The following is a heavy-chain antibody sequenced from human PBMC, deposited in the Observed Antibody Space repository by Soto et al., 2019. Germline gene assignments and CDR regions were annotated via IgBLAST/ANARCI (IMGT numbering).Heavy chain of an antibody. Sequence: PGGSLRLSCAASGFTFSSYSMNWVRQAPGKGLEWVSSISSSSSYIYYADSVKGRFTISRDNAKNSLYLQMNSLRAEDTAVYYCAREAYDFWSGCYTGFHYYYGMDVWGQGTTVTVSS. D-gene: IGHD3-3*01. CDR2: ISSSSSYI. CDR1: GFTFSSYS. CDR3: AREAYDFWSGCYTGFHYYYGMDV. V-gene: IGHV3-21*01. J-gene: IGHJ6*02.